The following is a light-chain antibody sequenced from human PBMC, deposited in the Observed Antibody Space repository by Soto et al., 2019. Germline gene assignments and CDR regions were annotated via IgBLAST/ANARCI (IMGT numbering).Light chain of an antibody. V-gene: IGKV1-39*01. CDR1: QNISNF. Sequence: DIQMTQSPSSLSASVGDRVTITCRASQNISNFLNWYQQKPGKAPRLLIYGASTLHDGVPSRFSGSGSGADFTLTISGLQPEDFASYHCQQTYSDISFGGGTKV. J-gene: IGKJ4*01. CDR2: GAS. CDR3: QQTYSDIS.